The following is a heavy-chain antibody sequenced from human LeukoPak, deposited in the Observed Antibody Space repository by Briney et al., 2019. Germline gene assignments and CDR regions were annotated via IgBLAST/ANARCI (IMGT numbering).Heavy chain of an antibody. D-gene: IGHD5-12*01. CDR1: GFTFSSYG. Sequence: GGSLRLSCAASGFTFSSYGMHWVRQAPGKGLEWVAFIRSDGSNKYYADSVKGRFTISRDNSKNTLYLQLNSLRDEDTAVYYCAKVMDRDIVATIRLGSQYYFDYWGQGTLVTVSS. V-gene: IGHV3-30*02. CDR2: IRSDGSNK. J-gene: IGHJ4*02. CDR3: AKVMDRDIVATIRLGSQYYFDY.